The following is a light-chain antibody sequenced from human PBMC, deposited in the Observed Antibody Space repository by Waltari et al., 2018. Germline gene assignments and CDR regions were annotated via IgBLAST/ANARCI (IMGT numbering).Light chain of an antibody. J-gene: IGKJ4*01. Sequence: TTCQASQDISNCLNWYQQKPGKAPKLLIYDASIWQTGVPARFRGRGSGSDFTLTISSLEPEDFATYYCQQHDRPPLTFGGGTRVEIK. CDR3: QQHDRPPLT. V-gene: IGKV1-33*01. CDR1: QDISNC. CDR2: DAS.